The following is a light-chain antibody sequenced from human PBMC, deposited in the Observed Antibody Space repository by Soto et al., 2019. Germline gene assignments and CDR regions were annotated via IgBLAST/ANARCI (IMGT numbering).Light chain of an antibody. CDR1: QSVTRSY. V-gene: IGKV3-20*01. CDR2: GAS. J-gene: IGKJ5*01. CDR3: QQYGSSPRT. Sequence: EVVSTQSPGTLSLSPGERATLSCSASQSVTRSYLAWYQQRPGQAPRVLIYGASSRATGIPDRFSGSGSGTDFTLTITRLEPEDFAVYYCQQYGSSPRTFGQGTRLEIK.